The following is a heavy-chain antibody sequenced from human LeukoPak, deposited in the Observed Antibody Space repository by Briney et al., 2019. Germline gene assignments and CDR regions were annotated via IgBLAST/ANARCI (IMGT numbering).Heavy chain of an antibody. V-gene: IGHV1-18*01. CDR2: ISAYNGNT. J-gene: IGHJ4*02. Sequence: ASVKVSCKASGYTFTSYGISWVRQAPGQGLEWMGWISAYNGNTNYAQKLQGRVTMTTDTSTSKAYMELRSLRSDDTAVYYCARPFSVLGYYYDSSGYYFYDYWGQGTLVTVSS. D-gene: IGHD3-22*01. CDR3: ARPFSVLGYYYDSSGYYFYDY. CDR1: GYTFTSYG.